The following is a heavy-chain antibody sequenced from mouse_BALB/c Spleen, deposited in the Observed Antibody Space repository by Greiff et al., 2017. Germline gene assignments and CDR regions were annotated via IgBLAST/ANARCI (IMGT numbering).Heavy chain of an antibody. Sequence: EVQRVESGPGLVKPSQSLSLTCTVTGYSITSDYAWNWIRQFPGNKLEWMGYISYSGSTSYNPSLKSRISITRDTSKNQFFLQLNSVTTEDTATYYCARVGGYPKFYAMDYWGQGTSVTVSS. V-gene: IGHV3-2*02. CDR3: ARVGGYPKFYAMDY. D-gene: IGHD2-2*01. CDR2: ISYSGST. CDR1: GYSITSDYA. J-gene: IGHJ4*01.